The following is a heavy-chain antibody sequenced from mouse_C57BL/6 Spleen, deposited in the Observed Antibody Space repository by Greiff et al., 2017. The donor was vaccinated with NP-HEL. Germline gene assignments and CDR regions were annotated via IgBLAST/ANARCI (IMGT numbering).Heavy chain of an antibody. CDR3: ARGGGSSTGY. Sequence: QVQLQQPGAELVKPGASVKLSCKASGYTFTSYWMQWVKQRPGPGLEWIGEINPSDSYTNYNQKFKGKATLTVDTSSSTAYMQLSSLTSEDSAVYYCARGGGSSTGYWGQGTTLTVSS. CDR1: GYTFTSYW. CDR2: INPSDSYT. J-gene: IGHJ2*01. V-gene: IGHV1-50*01. D-gene: IGHD1-1*01.